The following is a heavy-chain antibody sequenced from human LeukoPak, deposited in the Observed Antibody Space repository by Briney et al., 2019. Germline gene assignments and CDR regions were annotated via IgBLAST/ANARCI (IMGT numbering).Heavy chain of an antibody. Sequence: SETLSLTCTVSGGSISSNYWSWIRQPPGKGLEWIGYIYYSGSTNYNPSLKSRVTISVDTSKNQFSLKLSSVTAADTAVYYCARDLTVTTAFDIWGQGTMVTVSS. D-gene: IGHD4-17*01. CDR2: IYYSGST. V-gene: IGHV4-59*12. CDR1: GGSISSNY. J-gene: IGHJ3*02. CDR3: ARDLTVTTAFDI.